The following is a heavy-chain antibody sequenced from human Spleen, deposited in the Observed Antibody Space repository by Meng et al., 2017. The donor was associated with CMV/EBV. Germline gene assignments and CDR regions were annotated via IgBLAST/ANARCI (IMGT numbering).Heavy chain of an antibody. J-gene: IGHJ5*02. Sequence: GSLRLSCTVSGGSISSSSYYWGWIRQPPGKGLEWIGSIYYSGSTYYNPSLKSRVTISVDTSKNQFSLKLSSVTAADTAVYYCARRGGYSYGGFDPWGQGTLVTVSS. CDR1: GGSISSSSYY. CDR2: IYYSGST. V-gene: IGHV4-39*07. D-gene: IGHD5-18*01. CDR3: ARRGGYSYGGFDP.